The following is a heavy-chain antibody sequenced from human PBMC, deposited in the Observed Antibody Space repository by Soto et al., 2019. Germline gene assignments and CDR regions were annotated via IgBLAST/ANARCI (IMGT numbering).Heavy chain of an antibody. V-gene: IGHV5-51*01. CDR2: IYPGDSDT. CDR3: ARHGPRVYYDNSDYYYYGMDV. J-gene: IGHJ6*02. CDR1: GYSFTIYW. Sequence: GESLKISCKGSGYSFTIYWIGWVRQMPGKGLEWMGIIYPGDSDTRYSASFQGQVTISADKSISTAYLQWSSLKASGTAMYYCARHGPRVYYDNSDYYYYGMDVWGQGTTVTVSS. D-gene: IGHD3-22*01.